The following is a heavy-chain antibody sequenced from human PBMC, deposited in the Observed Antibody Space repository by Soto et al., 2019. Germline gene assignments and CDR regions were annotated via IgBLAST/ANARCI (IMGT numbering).Heavy chain of an antibody. CDR1: GFTFSSYS. CDR3: ARERQYDFWSGPDAFDI. Sequence: EVQLVESGGGLVKPGGSLRLSCAASGFTFSSYSMNWVRQAPGKGLEWVSSISSSSSYIYYADSVKGRFTISRDNAKNSLYLQMNSLRAEDTAVYYCARERQYDFWSGPDAFDIWGQGTMATVSS. J-gene: IGHJ3*02. D-gene: IGHD3-3*01. CDR2: ISSSSSYI. V-gene: IGHV3-21*01.